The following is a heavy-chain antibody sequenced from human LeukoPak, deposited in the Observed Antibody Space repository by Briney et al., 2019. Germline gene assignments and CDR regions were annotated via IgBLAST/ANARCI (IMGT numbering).Heavy chain of an antibody. CDR2: IYTSGST. Sequence: PSETLSLTCTVSGGSISSYYWSWIRQPAGKGLEWIGRIYTSGSTNYNPSLKSRVTMSVDTSKNQFSLKLSSVTAADTAVYYCARTSIAAARDCYYYGMDVWGQGTTVTVSS. J-gene: IGHJ6*02. D-gene: IGHD6-13*01. V-gene: IGHV4-4*07. CDR1: GGSISSYY. CDR3: ARTSIAAARDCYYYGMDV.